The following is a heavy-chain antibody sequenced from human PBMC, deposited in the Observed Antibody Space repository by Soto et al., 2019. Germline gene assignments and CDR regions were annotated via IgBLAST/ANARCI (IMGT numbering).Heavy chain of an antibody. V-gene: IGHV4-30-4*08. D-gene: IGHD1-20*01. CDR2: IYYSGSA. J-gene: IGHJ4*02. Sequence: QVQLQESGPGLVKPSQTLSLTCAVSGGSISSGDFYWSWIRQPPGKGLEWIGYIYYSGSAYYNPSLKSRLSMSVDTSKNQFSVRLTSVTAADTAVYYCARTRDNNRNANFDYWGQGTLVTVSS. CDR1: GGSISSGDFY. CDR3: ARTRDNNRNANFDY.